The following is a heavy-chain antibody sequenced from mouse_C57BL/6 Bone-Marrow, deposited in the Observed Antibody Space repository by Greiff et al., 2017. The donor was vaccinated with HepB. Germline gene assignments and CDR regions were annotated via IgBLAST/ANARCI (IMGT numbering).Heavy chain of an antibody. D-gene: IGHD1-1*01. CDR1: GYTFTDYN. CDR3: AVSTTVPCYFDV. V-gene: IGHV1-18*01. Sequence: VQLKESGPELVKPGASVKIPCKASGYTFTDYNMDWVKQSHGKSLEWIGDINPNNGGTIYNQKFKGKATLTVDKSSSTAYMELRSLTSEDTAVYYCAVSTTVPCYFDVWGTGTTVTVSS. CDR2: INPNNGGT. J-gene: IGHJ1*03.